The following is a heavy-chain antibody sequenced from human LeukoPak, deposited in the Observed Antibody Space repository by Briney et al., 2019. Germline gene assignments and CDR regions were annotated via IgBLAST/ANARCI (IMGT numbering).Heavy chain of an antibody. CDR3: ARPSSLDYGDYEGYNAFDI. D-gene: IGHD4-17*01. CDR2: IYYRGTT. J-gene: IGHJ3*02. Sequence: PSETLSLTCTVSGGSISGYYWSWIRQPPGKGLEWIGCIYYRGTTNYSPSLKSRITISLDTSKSQFSLKLNSVTAADTAVYYCARPSSLDYGDYEGYNAFDIWGQGTMVTVSS. V-gene: IGHV4-59*08. CDR1: GGSISGYY.